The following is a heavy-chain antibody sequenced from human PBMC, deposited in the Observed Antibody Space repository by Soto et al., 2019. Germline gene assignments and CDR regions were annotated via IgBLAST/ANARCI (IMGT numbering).Heavy chain of an antibody. J-gene: IGHJ4*02. CDR1: GGTFSSYA. CDR3: AIYYCDPYYFDY. CDR2: IIPIFGTA. V-gene: IGHV1-69*13. Sequence: GAAVKGSCKASGGTFSSYAISWVRQAPGQGLEWMGGIIPIFGTANYAQKFQGRVTITADESTSTAYMELSSLRSEDTAVYYCAIYYCDPYYFDYCGQRPLFTASS. D-gene: IGHD4-17*01.